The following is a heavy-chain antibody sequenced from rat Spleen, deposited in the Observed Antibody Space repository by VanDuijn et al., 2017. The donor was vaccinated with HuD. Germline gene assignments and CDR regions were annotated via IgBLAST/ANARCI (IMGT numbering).Heavy chain of an antibody. CDR3: TTENYWFAY. V-gene: IGHV5S10*01. CDR2: INYDGSST. Sequence: ATINYDGSSTFYRDYVKARFTISRDNAKSTLYLQMNSLRSEDTATYYCTTENYWFAYWGQGTLVTVSS. J-gene: IGHJ3*01. D-gene: IGHD1-10*01.